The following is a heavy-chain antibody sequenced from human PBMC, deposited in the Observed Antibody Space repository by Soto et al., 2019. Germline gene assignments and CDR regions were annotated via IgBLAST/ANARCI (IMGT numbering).Heavy chain of an antibody. CDR1: GYTFTSYD. V-gene: IGHV1-8*01. CDR2: MNPSTGST. J-gene: IGHJ4*02. D-gene: IGHD6-19*01. CDR3: ARGRLVAGTVDY. Sequence: QVQLVQSGAEVKKPGASVKVSCKASGYTFTSYDIKWVRQATGQGLEWMGWMNPSTGSTGFAQKFQGRVTMTSNTSISTAYLELSSLTSEDTAVYYCARGRLVAGTVDYWGQGNLVTVSS.